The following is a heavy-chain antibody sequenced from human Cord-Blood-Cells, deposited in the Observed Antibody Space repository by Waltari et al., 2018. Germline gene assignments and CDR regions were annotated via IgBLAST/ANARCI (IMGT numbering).Heavy chain of an antibody. J-gene: IGHJ4*02. CDR3: AKDLDYGGNFDY. Sequence: QVQLVESGGGVVQPGGSLRLPCAASGFTFSSYGMHWVRQAPGKGLEWVAFIRYDGSNKYYADSVKGRFTISRDNSKNTLYLQMNSLRAEDTAVYYCAKDLDYGGNFDYWGQGTLVTVSS. CDR2: IRYDGSNK. CDR1: GFTFSSYG. D-gene: IGHD4-17*01. V-gene: IGHV3-30*02.